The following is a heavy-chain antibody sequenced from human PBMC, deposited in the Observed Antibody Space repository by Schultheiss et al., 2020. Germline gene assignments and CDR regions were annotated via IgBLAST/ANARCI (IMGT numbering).Heavy chain of an antibody. CDR1: GYSFTSYW. CDR2: IDPSDSYT. CDR3: ARGGSGSYI. V-gene: IGHV5-10-1*01. Sequence: GESLKIPCKGSGYSFTSYWINWVRQMPGKGLEWMGRIDPSDSYTKYSPSFQGHVTISADRSITTAYLQWSSLKASDTAMYYCARGGSGSYIWGQGTTVTVSS. D-gene: IGHD1-26*01. J-gene: IGHJ6*02.